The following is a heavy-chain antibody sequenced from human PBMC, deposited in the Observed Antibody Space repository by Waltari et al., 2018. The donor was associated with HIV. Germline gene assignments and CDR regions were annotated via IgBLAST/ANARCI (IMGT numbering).Heavy chain of an antibody. CDR2: FWSDGVEI. Sequence: QVQLVESGGGVVQPGTSLTLSCAVSGFTFSNFAFHWVRQSPAKGLEWLAVFWSDGVEISYADSVKGRFIISKDSSQKTLYLHLTSLRAEDTALYYCARGYSSSRWIPLYHWGRGTLVTVSS. D-gene: IGHD6-6*01. CDR1: GFTFSNFA. V-gene: IGHV3-33*01. J-gene: IGHJ4*02. CDR3: ARGYSSSRWIPLYH.